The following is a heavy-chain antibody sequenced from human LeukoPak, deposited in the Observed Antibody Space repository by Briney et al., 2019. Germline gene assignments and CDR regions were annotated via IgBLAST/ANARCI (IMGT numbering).Heavy chain of an antibody. J-gene: IGHJ6*02. Sequence: PSETLSLTCTVSGGSISSYYWSWIRQPPGKGLEWIGYIYYSGSTNYNPSLKSRVTISVDTSKNQFSLKLSSVTAADTVVYYCARVKPRDPHYDNLTGSRIYYYYFGMDVWGQGTTVTVSS. CDR2: IYYSGST. D-gene: IGHD3-9*01. CDR3: ARVKPRDPHYDNLTGSRIYYYYFGMDV. CDR1: GGSISSYY. V-gene: IGHV4-59*01.